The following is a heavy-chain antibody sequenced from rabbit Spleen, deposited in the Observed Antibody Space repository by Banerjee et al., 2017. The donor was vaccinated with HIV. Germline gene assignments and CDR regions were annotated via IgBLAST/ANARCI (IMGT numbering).Heavy chain of an antibody. CDR1: GFSFSSSYY. Sequence: QQQLEESGGGLVKPGGSLTLTCTASGFSFSSSYYMCWVRQAPGKGLEWIGCIATGDGNTYYASWAKGRFTISKTSSTTVTLQLKSLTAADTATYFCTRFTPRNSILWGQGTLVTVS. V-gene: IGHV1S45*01. CDR2: IATGDGNT. CDR3: TRFTPRNSIL. J-gene: IGHJ3*01.